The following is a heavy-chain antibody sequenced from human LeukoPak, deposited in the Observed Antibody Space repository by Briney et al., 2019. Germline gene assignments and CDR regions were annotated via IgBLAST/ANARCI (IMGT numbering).Heavy chain of an antibody. J-gene: IGHJ3*02. Sequence: SETLSLTCAVSGYSISSGYYWGWIRQPPGKGLEWIGSIYHSGSTYYNPSLRSRVTISVDTSKNQFSLKLSSVTAADTAVYYCLKTLYYYDSSGYHAGGAFDIWGQGTMVTVSS. CDR3: LKTLYYYDSSGYHAGGAFDI. D-gene: IGHD3-22*01. V-gene: IGHV4-38-2*01. CDR2: IYHSGST. CDR1: GYSISSGYY.